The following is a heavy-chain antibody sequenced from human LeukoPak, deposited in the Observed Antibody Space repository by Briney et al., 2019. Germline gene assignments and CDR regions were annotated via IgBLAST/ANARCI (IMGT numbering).Heavy chain of an antibody. V-gene: IGHV3-23*01. D-gene: IGHD3-10*01. CDR1: GISLSNYA. J-gene: IGHJ4*02. CDR2: ISERGGST. Sequence: PGGSLRLSCVVSGISLSNYAMTWVRQAPGKGLEWVSYISERGGSTTYADSVKGRFTISRDTSLNTLYLQMNNLRAEDTAVYFCAKRSVVIRGLLVIGYHQEAYHYDFWGQGVLVTVSS. CDR3: AKRSVVIRGLLVIGYHQEAYHYDF.